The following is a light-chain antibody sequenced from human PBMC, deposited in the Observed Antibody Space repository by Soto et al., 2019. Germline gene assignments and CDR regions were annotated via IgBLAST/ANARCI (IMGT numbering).Light chain of an antibody. Sequence: QSALTQPASVSGSPGRSVTISCPGSSSEVGDFNYVSWYQHLPGRAPKLIIYDVTNRPSGISYRFSASKSGRTASLTISGLQAEDEADYYCSSYSISYTHVVFGGGTKLTVL. CDR2: DVT. V-gene: IGLV2-14*03. CDR3: SSYSISYTHVV. CDR1: SSEVGDFNY. J-gene: IGLJ2*01.